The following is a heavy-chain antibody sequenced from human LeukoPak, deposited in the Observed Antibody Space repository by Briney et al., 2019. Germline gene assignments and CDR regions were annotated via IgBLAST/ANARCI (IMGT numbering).Heavy chain of an antibody. CDR3: AKAYSSSWYGGRYFDY. J-gene: IGHJ4*02. CDR1: GFTFSSYA. V-gene: IGHV3-23*01. CDR2: ISGSGGST. Sequence: PGGSLRLSCAASGFTFSSYAMSWVRQAPGKGLEWVSAISGSGGSTYYADSVKGRFTISRDNSKNTLYLQMNSLRAEDTAVYYCAKAYSSSWYGGRYFDYWGQGTPVTVSS. D-gene: IGHD6-13*01.